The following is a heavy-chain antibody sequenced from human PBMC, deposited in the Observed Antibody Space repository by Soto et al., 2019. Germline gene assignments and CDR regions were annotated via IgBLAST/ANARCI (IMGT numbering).Heavy chain of an antibody. V-gene: IGHV1-18*01. J-gene: IGHJ5*02. CDR2: ISAYNGNT. Sequence: ASVKVSCKAPGHTFTSYGVSWVRQAPGQGLEWMGWISAYNGNTKYAQKLQGRVAMTTDTSTNTAYMDLNSLKTEDTAIYYCSKYSGTSTIPAALGQGTLVTVSS. CDR1: GHTFTSYG. CDR3: SKYSGTSTIPAA. D-gene: IGHD1-26*01.